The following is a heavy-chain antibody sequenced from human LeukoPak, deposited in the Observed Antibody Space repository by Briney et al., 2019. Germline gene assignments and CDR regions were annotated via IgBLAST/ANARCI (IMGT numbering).Heavy chain of an antibody. CDR2: ISYDGSNK. V-gene: IGHV3-30-3*01. J-gene: IGHJ4*02. D-gene: IGHD6-13*01. CDR1: GFTFSSYA. Sequence: PGGSLRLSCAASGFTFSSYAMHWVRQAPGKGLEWVAVISYDGSNKYYADSVKGRFTISRDNSKNTLYLQMNSLRAEDTAVYYCARDPAGIPFDYWGQGTLVTVSS. CDR3: ARDPAGIPFDY.